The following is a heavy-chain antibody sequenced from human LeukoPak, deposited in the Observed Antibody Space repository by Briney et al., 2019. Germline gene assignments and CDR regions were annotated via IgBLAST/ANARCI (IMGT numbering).Heavy chain of an antibody. Sequence: PGVSLRLSCAASGFSVSNTYMSWVRQAPGKGLEWVSIIYSGGNTYYADSVKGRFTISRDNSKNTLYLQMNRLRPEDTAVYYCARGTVTAPDYWGQGTLVTVSS. V-gene: IGHV3-53*01. CDR2: IYSGGNT. CDR1: GFSVSNTY. CDR3: ARGTVTAPDY. D-gene: IGHD2-21*02. J-gene: IGHJ4*02.